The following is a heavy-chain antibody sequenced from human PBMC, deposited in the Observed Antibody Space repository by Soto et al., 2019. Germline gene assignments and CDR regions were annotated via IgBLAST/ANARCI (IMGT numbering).Heavy chain of an antibody. CDR1: GFPFTGYA. V-gene: IGHV3-23*01. CDR2: ISGHGDAT. D-gene: IGHD3-10*01. CDR3: ANSRVSMVRGLIIIPNY. Sequence: GGSLRLSCAASGFPFTGYAMSWVRQAPGKGLEWVSAISGHGDATFYADSVKGRFTISRDNSKNTLYLHMNSLRAEDTALYYCANSRVSMVRGLIIIPNYWGQGTLVTVSS. J-gene: IGHJ4*02.